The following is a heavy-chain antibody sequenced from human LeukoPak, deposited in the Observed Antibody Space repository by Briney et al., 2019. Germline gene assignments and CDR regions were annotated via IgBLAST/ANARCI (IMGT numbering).Heavy chain of an antibody. D-gene: IGHD6-19*01. CDR2: ISYDGSNK. CDR1: GFTFSSYA. V-gene: IGHV3-30-3*01. CDR3: ARDPSSSGWYRFDY. J-gene: IGHJ4*02. Sequence: GGSLRLSCAASGFTFSSYAMHWVRQAPGKGLEWVTLISYDGSNKNYADSVKGRFTISRDNSKNTLYLQMNSLRAEDTAVYYCARDPSSSGWYRFDYWGQGALVTVSS.